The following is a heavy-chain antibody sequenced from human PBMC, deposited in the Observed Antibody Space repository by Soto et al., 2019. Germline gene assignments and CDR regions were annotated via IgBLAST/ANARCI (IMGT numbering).Heavy chain of an antibody. CDR1: AGSISSYY. CDR2: VNHSWGS. D-gene: IGHD3-10*01. Sequence: QVQLQESGPGLVKPSETMSLSCTVSAGSISSYYWSWFRQSPGKRMEWIGYVNHSWGSSYNPSLRSRVAIALDTSKSQFSLKVTSVTATDAAVYYCARQRFGPLHGLVDVWGQGTTVTVSS. J-gene: IGHJ6*02. CDR3: ARQRFGPLHGLVDV. V-gene: IGHV4-59*08.